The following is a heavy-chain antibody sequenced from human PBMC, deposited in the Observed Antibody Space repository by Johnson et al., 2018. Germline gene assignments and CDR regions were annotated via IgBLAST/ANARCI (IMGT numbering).Heavy chain of an antibody. CDR2: IYYSGST. J-gene: IGHJ3*02. V-gene: IGHV4-30-2*01. Sequence: QVQLQESGSGLVKPSQPLSLTCDVSGDSISSGGYSWSWIRQPPGTGLEWIGYIYYSGSTYYNPSLRSRVTIPVDRSKNQFSLKLSSVTAADPAVYYCARASYYSDSSGYYHDAFDIWGQGTMVTVSS. CDR1: GDSISSGGYS. CDR3: ARASYYSDSSGYYHDAFDI. D-gene: IGHD3-22*01.